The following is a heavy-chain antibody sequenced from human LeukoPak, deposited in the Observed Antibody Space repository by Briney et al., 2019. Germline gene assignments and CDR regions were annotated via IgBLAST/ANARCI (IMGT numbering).Heavy chain of an antibody. V-gene: IGHV5-51*01. CDR3: ARRLFGVVIIHGAFDI. CDR1: GYSFTSYW. Sequence: GESLKISCKGSGYSFTSYWIGWVRQMPGKGLERMGIIYPGDSDTRYSPSFQGQVTISADKSISTAYLQWSSLKASDTAMYYCARRLFGVVIIHGAFDIWGQGTMVTVSS. CDR2: IYPGDSDT. J-gene: IGHJ3*02. D-gene: IGHD3-3*01.